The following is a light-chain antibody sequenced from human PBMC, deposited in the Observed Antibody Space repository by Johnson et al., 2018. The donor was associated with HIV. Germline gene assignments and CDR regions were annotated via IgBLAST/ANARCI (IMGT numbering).Light chain of an antibody. CDR1: SSNIGNNY. Sequence: QSVLTQPPSVSAAPGQKITVSCSGSSSNIGNNYVSWYQQLPGTAPNLLIYDNNKRPSGIPDRLSGSKSVTSATPGITGLQTGDEADYYCGTWDSSLSAAFGTGTKVTVL. CDR2: DNN. V-gene: IGLV1-51*01. CDR3: GTWDSSLSAA. J-gene: IGLJ1*01.